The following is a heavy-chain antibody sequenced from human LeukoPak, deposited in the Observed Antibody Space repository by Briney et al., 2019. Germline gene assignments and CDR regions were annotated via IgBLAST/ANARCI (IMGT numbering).Heavy chain of an antibody. CDR1: GFIFSNAW. CDR2: IKSKTNGATT. D-gene: IGHD6-25*01. Sequence: GSLRLSCVASGFIFSNAWMSWVRQAPGKGLEWVGRIKSKTNGATTDYAAPVKGRFTISRDDSKNTLYLQINSLQTEDTAVYSCTTLAAAGSFGPDYWGQGTLVTVSS. V-gene: IGHV3-15*01. CDR3: TTLAAAGSFGPDY. J-gene: IGHJ4*02.